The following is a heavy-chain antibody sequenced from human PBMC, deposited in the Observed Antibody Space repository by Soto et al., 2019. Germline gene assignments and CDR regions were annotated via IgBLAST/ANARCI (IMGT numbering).Heavy chain of an antibody. D-gene: IGHD3-3*01. Sequence: PSETLSLTCTVSGGSISSGDYYWSWIRQHPGKGLEWIGYIYYSGRTYYNPSLKSRVTISVDTSKNQFSLKLSSVTAADTAVYYCARERLEFAFDIWGQGTMVTVSS. V-gene: IGHV4-31*03. CDR2: IYYSGRT. CDR1: GGSISSGDYY. J-gene: IGHJ3*02. CDR3: ARERLEFAFDI.